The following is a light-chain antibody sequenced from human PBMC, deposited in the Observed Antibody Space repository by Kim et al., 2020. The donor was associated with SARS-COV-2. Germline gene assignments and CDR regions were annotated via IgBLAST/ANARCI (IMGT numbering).Light chain of an antibody. Sequence: KTVTISCTRSTGSIASRFVQWYQQRPGSVPTTVIYENNERPSGVPDRFSGSIDSSSNSASLTISGLKPEDEADYFCHSYDSDSQVFGGGTQLTVL. CDR1: TGSIASRF. J-gene: IGLJ2*01. CDR2: ENN. CDR3: HSYDSDSQV. V-gene: IGLV6-57*03.